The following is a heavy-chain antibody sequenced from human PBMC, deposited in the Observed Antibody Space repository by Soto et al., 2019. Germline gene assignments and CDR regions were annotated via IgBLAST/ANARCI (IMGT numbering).Heavy chain of an antibody. Sequence: EVQLVESGGGLVQPGWSLRLSCAASGFTFIDHYMDWVRQAPGKGLECVGRSRNKANSYSTEYAASVKGRFTISREESKNSLYLQMNSLKTEDTAVYYCARFSGSYTRGLDYWGQGTLVTVSS. CDR3: ARFSGSYTRGLDY. J-gene: IGHJ4*02. CDR2: SRNKANSYST. V-gene: IGHV3-72*01. CDR1: GFTFIDHY. D-gene: IGHD1-26*01.